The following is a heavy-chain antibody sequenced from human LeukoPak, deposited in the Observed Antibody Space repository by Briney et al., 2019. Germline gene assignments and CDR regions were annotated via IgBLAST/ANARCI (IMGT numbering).Heavy chain of an antibody. D-gene: IGHD4-17*01. V-gene: IGHV1-3*01. J-gene: IGHJ4*02. Sequence: ASVKVSCKASGYTFTSYAMHWVRQAPGQGLEWMGWINAGNGNTKYSQKFQGRVTITRDTSASTAYMELSSLRSEDTAVYYCARVLHNGDPRDYWGQGTLVTVSS. CDR3: ARVLHNGDPRDY. CDR2: INAGNGNT. CDR1: GYTFTSYA.